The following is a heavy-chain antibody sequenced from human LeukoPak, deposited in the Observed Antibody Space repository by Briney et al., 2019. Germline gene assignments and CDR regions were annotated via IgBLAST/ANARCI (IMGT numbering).Heavy chain of an antibody. V-gene: IGHV4-61*01. J-gene: IGHJ6*02. CDR1: GGSVSSGRYY. Sequence: SETLSLTCTVSGGSVSSGRYYWSWIRQPPGKGLEWIGYIYYSGSTNYNPSLKSRVTISVDTSKNQFSLKLSSVTAADTAVYYCARGSDNYNYGMDVWGQGTTVTVSS. CDR3: ARGSDNYNYGMDV. CDR2: IYYSGST. D-gene: IGHD3-9*01.